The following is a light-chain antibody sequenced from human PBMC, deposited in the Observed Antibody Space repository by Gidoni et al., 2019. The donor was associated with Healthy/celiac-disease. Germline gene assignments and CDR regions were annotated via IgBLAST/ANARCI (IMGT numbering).Light chain of an antibody. CDR1: SSNIGAVYD. V-gene: IGLV1-40*01. J-gene: IGLJ3*02. Sequence: QSVLTQPPSVSGPPGQRVTISSTGSSSNIGAVYDVHWYQQLPGTAPKLLIYGNTNRPSGVPDRFSGSKSGTSASLAITGLQAEDEADYYCQSYDSSLSVWVFGGGTKLTVL. CDR3: QSYDSSLSVWV. CDR2: GNT.